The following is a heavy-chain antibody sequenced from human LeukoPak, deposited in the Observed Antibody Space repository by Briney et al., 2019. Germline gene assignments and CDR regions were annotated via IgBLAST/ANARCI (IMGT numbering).Heavy chain of an antibody. V-gene: IGHV3-21*01. CDR2: ISSSSSYI. D-gene: IGHD2-2*01. J-gene: IGHJ6*03. CDR3: ARNPGPYCSSTSCKGHMDV. Sequence: GGSLRLSCAASGFTFSSYWMTWVRQAPGKGLEWVSSISSSSSYIYYADSVKGRFTISRDNAKNSLYLQMNSLRAEDTAVYYCARNPGPYCSSTSCKGHMDVWGKGTTVTVSS. CDR1: GFTFSSYW.